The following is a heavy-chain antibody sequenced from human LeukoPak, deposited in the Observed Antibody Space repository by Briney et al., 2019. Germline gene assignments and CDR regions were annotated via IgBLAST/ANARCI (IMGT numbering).Heavy chain of an antibody. J-gene: IGHJ6*03. CDR2: IIPIFGTA. V-gene: IGHV1-69*13. D-gene: IGHD3-3*01. CDR1: GGTFSSYA. Sequence: ASVKVSCKASGGTFSSYAISWVRQAPGQGLEWMGGIIPIFGTANYAQKFQGRVTITADESTSTAYMGLSSLRSEDTAVYYCAKKGVAPDYYYYYMDVWGKGTTVTVSS. CDR3: AKKGVAPDYYYYYMDV.